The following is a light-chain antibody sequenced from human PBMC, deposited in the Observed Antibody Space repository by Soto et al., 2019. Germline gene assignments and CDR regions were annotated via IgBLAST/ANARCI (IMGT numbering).Light chain of an antibody. CDR2: GAS. CDR3: QKYGSSLSMT. J-gene: IGKJ5*01. CDR1: QSVSSIY. V-gene: IGKV3-20*01. Sequence: EIVLAQSPGTVSLSPGERGSLSCRASQSVSSIYLAWYQKKPGQAPRLLIYGASSRATDIPDRFSGSGSGRDFTLTISRLGPEDSAVYYCQKYGSSLSMTFGQGTRLEIK.